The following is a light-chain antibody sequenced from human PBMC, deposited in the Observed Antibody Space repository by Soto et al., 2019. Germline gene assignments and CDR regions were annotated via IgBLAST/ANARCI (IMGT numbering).Light chain of an antibody. CDR1: QIISSY. CDR3: QQSNSIPWT. J-gene: IGKJ1*01. CDR2: AAS. V-gene: IGKV1-39*01. Sequence: DIQMTQSPSSLSASVGDRVSITCRASQIISSYLNWYQQKPGKAPKLLIHAASSLQSGVPSRFSGSGSETDFTLTISSVHPEDFATYYCQQSNSIPWTFGQGTKVEIK.